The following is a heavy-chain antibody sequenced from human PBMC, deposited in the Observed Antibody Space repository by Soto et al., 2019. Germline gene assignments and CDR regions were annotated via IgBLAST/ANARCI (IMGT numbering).Heavy chain of an antibody. V-gene: IGHV3-30-3*02. D-gene: IGHD3-9*01. CDR3: AKRNYDILTDPPIGYFDY. Sequence: GGSLRLSCAASGFTFSSYAMHWVRQAPGKGLEWVAVISYDGSNKYYADSVKGRFTISRDNSKNTLYLQMNSLRAEDTAVYYCAKRNYDILTDPPIGYFDYWGQGTLVTVSS. J-gene: IGHJ4*02. CDR2: ISYDGSNK. CDR1: GFTFSSYA.